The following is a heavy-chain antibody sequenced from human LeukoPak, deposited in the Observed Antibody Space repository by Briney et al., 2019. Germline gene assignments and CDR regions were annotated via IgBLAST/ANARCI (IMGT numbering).Heavy chain of an antibody. CDR2: FNPMLGIP. Sequence: ASVKVSCKASRCTFIGYHMHWARQAPGQGLEWMGRFNPMLGIPNYAQKFQGRVTITADKSTSTAYMELSSLRSEDTAVFYCARDLSTEESYAIDVWGQGTTVTVSS. CDR1: RCTFIGYH. CDR3: ARDLSTEESYAIDV. V-gene: IGHV1-69*04. J-gene: IGHJ6*02. D-gene: IGHD4-17*01.